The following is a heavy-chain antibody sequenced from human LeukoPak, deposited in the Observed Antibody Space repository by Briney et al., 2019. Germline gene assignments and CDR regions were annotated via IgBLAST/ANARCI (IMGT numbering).Heavy chain of an antibody. CDR3: ARDPKTTVVTRGWFDP. Sequence: GGSLRLSCAASGFTFSSYSMIWVRQAPGKGLEWVSSISSSSSYIYYADSVKGRFTISRDNAKNSLYLQMNSLRAEDTAVYYCARDPKTTVVTRGWFDPWGQGTLVTVSS. J-gene: IGHJ5*02. V-gene: IGHV3-21*01. D-gene: IGHD4-17*01. CDR2: ISSSSSYI. CDR1: GFTFSSYS.